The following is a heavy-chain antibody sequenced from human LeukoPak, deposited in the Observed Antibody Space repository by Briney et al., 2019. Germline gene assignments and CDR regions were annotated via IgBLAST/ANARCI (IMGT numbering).Heavy chain of an antibody. J-gene: IGHJ4*02. V-gene: IGHV3-21*01. CDR1: GFAFSSYS. D-gene: IGHD7-27*01. CDR2: ISSTSSYI. Sequence: GGSLRLSCAASGFAFSSYSMNWVRRAPGKGLEWVSSISSTSSYIYFADSVKGRFTISRDNAKNSLHLQMNSLRAEDTAVYFCARADWGSIDYWGQGALVTVSS. CDR3: ARADWGSIDY.